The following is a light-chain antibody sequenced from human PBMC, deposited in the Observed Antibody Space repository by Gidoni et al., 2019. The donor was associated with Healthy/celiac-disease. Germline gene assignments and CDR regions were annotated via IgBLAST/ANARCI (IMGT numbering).Light chain of an antibody. J-gene: IGLJ3*02. V-gene: IGLV4-69*01. CDR3: QTWGTGIWV. CDR1: SGHSSYA. Sequence: LVLTQSPSAPSSLGASVKLTCTLSSGHSSYAIAWHQQQPEKGPRYLMKLNSDGSHSKGDGIPDRFSGSSSGAERYLTISSLQSEDEADYYCQTWGTGIWVFGGGTKLTVL. CDR2: LNSDGSH.